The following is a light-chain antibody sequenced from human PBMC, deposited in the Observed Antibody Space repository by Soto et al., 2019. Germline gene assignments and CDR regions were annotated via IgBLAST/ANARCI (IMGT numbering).Light chain of an antibody. J-gene: IGLJ1*01. CDR1: SSDVGSYNL. CDR3: CSDAGSSTDV. V-gene: IGLV2-23*01. CDR2: EGS. Sequence: QSALTQPASVSGSPGQSITISCTGTSSDVGSYNLVSWYQQHPGKAPKLMIYEGSKRPSGVSNRFSGSKSGNTASLTISGLQAEDEADYYCCSDAGSSTDVFGTGTKVTL.